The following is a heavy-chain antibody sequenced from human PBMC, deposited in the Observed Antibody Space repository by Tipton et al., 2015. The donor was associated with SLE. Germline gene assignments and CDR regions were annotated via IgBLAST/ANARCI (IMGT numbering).Heavy chain of an antibody. V-gene: IGHV4-59*12. CDR1: GGSFSGYY. CDR3: ARDAGRDITGTHGAFDI. J-gene: IGHJ3*02. CDR2: IYYSGST. Sequence: TLSLTCAVYGGSFSGYYWSWIRQPPGKGLEWIGYIYYSGSTNYNPSLKGRVTISVDTSKNQFSLKLSSVTAADTAVYYCARDAGRDITGTHGAFDIWGQGTMVTVSS. D-gene: IGHD1-20*01.